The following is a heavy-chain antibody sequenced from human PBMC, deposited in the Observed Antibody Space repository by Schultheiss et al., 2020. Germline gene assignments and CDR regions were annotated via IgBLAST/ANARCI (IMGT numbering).Heavy chain of an antibody. CDR3: ARRWGSGSWYFDY. CDR2: INHSGST. CDR1: GGSISSSNW. Sequence: SETLSLTCAVSGGSISSSNWWSWVRQPPGKGLEWIGEINHSGSTNYNPSLKSRVTISVDTSKNQFSLKLSSVTAADTAVYYCARRWGSGSWYFDYWGQGTPVNVSS. D-gene: IGHD6-13*01. J-gene: IGHJ4*02. V-gene: IGHV4-4*02.